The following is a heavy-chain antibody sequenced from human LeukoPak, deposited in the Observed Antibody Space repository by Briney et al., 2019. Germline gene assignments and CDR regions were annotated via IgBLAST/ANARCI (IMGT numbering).Heavy chain of an antibody. D-gene: IGHD6-13*01. J-gene: IGHJ4*02. CDR2: IYTSGST. Sequence: SETLSLTCTVSGDSINGFYWSWIRQAAGKGLEWIGHIYTSGSTNYNPSLKSRVTISVDTSKNQFSLKLSSVTAADTAVYYCARVATAAAVGYFDYWGQGTLVTVSS. CDR1: GDSINGFY. CDR3: ARVATAAAVGYFDY. V-gene: IGHV4-4*07.